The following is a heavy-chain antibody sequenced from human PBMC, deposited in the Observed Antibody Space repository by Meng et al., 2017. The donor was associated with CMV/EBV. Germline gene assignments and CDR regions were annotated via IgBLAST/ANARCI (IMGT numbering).Heavy chain of an antibody. CDR3: ARSGPQYSYSNRPGYYYYYGMDV. D-gene: IGHD4-11*01. CDR1: GGTFSSYA. CDR2: IIPIFGTA. V-gene: IGHV1-69*05. Sequence: SVKVSCKASGGTFSSYAISWVRQAPGQGLEWMEGIIPIFGTANYAQKFQGRVTITTDESTSTAYMELSSLRSEDTAVYYCARSGPQYSYSNRPGYYYYYGMDVWGQGTTVTVSS. J-gene: IGHJ6*02.